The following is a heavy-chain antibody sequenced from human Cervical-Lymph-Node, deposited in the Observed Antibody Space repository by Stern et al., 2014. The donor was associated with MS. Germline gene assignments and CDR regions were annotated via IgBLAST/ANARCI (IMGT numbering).Heavy chain of an antibody. V-gene: IGHV3-15*01. CDR3: ATNTL. CDR2: ITSKNVVGAT. CDR1: GFTFRNAW. D-gene: IGHD2/OR15-2a*01. J-gene: IGHJ4*02. Sequence: EDQLVESGGGLVTPGGSLRLSCTASGFTFRNAWLRWVPQAPGKGLEWVARITSKNVVGATSYGAPLIGRSILSRDDSTNTQCPEMNSLKTEDTAMYYCATNTLWGQGTLVTVS.